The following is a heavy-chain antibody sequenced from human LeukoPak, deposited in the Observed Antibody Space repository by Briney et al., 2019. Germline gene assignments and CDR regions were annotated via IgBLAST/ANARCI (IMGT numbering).Heavy chain of an antibody. CDR2: IYYSGST. CDR3: ARGLRGYSYGLDY. D-gene: IGHD5-18*01. V-gene: IGHV4-59*01. J-gene: IGHJ4*02. CDR1: GGSISSYY. Sequence: SETLSLTCTVSGGSISSYYWSWIRQPPGKGLEWIGYIYYSGSTNYNPSLKSRVTISVDTSKNQFSLKLSSVTAADTAVYYCARGLRGYSYGLDYWGQGTLVTVSS.